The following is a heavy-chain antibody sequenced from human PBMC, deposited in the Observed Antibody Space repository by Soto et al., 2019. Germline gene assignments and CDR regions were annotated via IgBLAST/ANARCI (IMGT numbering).Heavy chain of an antibody. CDR1: GFTFSDYA. Sequence: GGSLRLSCLASGFTFSDYAMTWVRHVPGRGLEWVASLDGAGGSTYYADSVRGRFTISRDNSQNTLFLQMKRLTVDDTATYYCAAPRDEYGSGVSWFTYGMDIWGQGTTVTVSS. V-gene: IGHV3-23*01. CDR3: AAPRDEYGSGVSWFTYGMDI. J-gene: IGHJ6*02. D-gene: IGHD3-10*01. CDR2: LDGAGGST.